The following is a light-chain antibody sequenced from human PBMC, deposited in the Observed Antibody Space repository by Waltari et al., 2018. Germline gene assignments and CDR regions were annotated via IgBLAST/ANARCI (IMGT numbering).Light chain of an antibody. CDR1: QGISSY. Sequence: DIQLTQSPSFLSASVGDRDTITCRASQGISSYLAWYQQKPGKAPELLIYSASTLQSGVPSRFSASGSGTEFTLTISSLQPEDFATYHCQQLIHYLWTFGQGTKVEI. J-gene: IGKJ1*01. CDR3: QQLIHYLWT. CDR2: SAS. V-gene: IGKV1-9*01.